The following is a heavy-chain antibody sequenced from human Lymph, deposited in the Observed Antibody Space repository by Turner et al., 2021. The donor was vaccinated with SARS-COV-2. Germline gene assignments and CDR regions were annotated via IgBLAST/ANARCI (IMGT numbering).Heavy chain of an antibody. Sequence: EVQLVESGGGLVMPGGSLRRTCAASGVTFSSCSMNWARQAPGKGLEWVSSITSSSSYICYADSVKGRFTISRDNAKKSLYLQMNSLRAEDTAVYYCARGGRPPWQWLGLGNFDYWGQGTLVTVSS. V-gene: IGHV3-21*01. CDR2: ITSSSSYI. CDR1: GVTFSSCS. J-gene: IGHJ4*02. CDR3: ARGGRPPWQWLGLGNFDY. D-gene: IGHD6-19*01.